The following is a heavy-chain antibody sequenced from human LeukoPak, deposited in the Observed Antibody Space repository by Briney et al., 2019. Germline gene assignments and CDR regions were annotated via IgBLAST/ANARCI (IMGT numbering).Heavy chain of an antibody. CDR2: INHNGNVN. D-gene: IGHD3-16*01. J-gene: IGHJ6*02. Sequence: GGSLRLSCAASGFTFSSYWMNWARQAPGKGLEWVVSINHNGNVNYYVDSVKGRFTIPRDNAKNSLYLQMSNLRAEDTAVYFCARGGGLDVWGQGATVTVSS. V-gene: IGHV3-7*03. CDR3: ARGGGLDV. CDR1: GFTFSSYW.